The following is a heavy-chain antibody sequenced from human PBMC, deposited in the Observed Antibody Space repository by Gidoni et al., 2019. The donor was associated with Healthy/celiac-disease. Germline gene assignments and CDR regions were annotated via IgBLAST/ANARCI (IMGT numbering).Heavy chain of an antibody. CDR1: GISLSTSGVG. CDR2: IYWHDDK. J-gene: IGHJ6*02. Sequence: QINLKESGPTLVKPTQTLTLTCTFSGISLSTSGVGVGWIRQPPGNALEWLALIYWHDDKRYSPSLKSMLTITKDTSKNPVVLTMTNMDPVDTATYYCAHIVGWQQLASYGMDVWGQGTTVTVSS. V-gene: IGHV2-5*01. D-gene: IGHD6-13*01. CDR3: AHIVGWQQLASYGMDV.